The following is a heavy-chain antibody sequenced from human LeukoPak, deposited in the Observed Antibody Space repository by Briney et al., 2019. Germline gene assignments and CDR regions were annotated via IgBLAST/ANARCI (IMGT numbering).Heavy chain of an antibody. V-gene: IGHV6-1*01. J-gene: IGHJ3*02. D-gene: IGHD5-24*01. CDR2: TYYRSKWYS. CDR1: GDSVSSNSTA. CDR3: ARGGQGDGYSADEAFDM. Sequence: SQTLSLTFAISGDSVSSNSTACNWIRQSPSRGLEWLGRTYYRSKWYSDYAVSVKSRITINPDTSKNQFSLQLNSVTPEDTAVYYCARGGQGDGYSADEAFDMWGQGTMVTVSS.